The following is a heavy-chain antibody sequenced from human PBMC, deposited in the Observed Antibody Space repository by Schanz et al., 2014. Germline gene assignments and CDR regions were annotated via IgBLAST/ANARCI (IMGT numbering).Heavy chain of an antibody. D-gene: IGHD3-16*02. CDR3: ARGGGPSHYDHVWGNFRYTHFDY. V-gene: IGHV4-30-2*01. CDR1: GGSISSGTYS. J-gene: IGHJ4*02. CDR2: IYHTGTT. Sequence: QLPLQESGSGLVKPSQTLSLTCAVSGGSISSGTYSWSWIRQPPGKGLEWIGYIYHTGTTYYSPSLRSRLTISKDRSKNQFSLNLISLTAADTAVYYCARGGGPSHYDHVWGNFRYTHFDYWGQGTLVTVSS.